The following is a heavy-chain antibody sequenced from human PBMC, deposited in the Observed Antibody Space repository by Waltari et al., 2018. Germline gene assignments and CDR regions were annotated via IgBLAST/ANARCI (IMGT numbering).Heavy chain of an antibody. CDR2: IKQDGRDQ. D-gene: IGHD2-21*02. CDR3: ARMGATVLKSIDF. J-gene: IGHJ4*02. CDR1: GFTFRDYW. Sequence: EVQLVESGGGLVQPGGSLRLSCEGSGFTFRDYWMTWVRQAPNMGLEWVATIKQDGRDQYYVEHVKGRFTISRDNAKNSVHLRMDSLRAEDTAFYYCARMGATVLKSIDFWGQGTLVTVSS. V-gene: IGHV3-7*03.